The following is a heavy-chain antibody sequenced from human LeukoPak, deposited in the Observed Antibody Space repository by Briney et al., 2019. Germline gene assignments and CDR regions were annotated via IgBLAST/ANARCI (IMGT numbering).Heavy chain of an antibody. J-gene: IGHJ4*02. V-gene: IGHV7-4-1*02. CDR3: ARDYNSASAY. Sequence: ASVKVSCKASGYTFTRYTMTWVRQAPGQGLEWMGWINTNTGNPTHAQGFTGRFVFSLDTSVSTAYLQISSLKAEDSGVYYCARDYNSASAYWGQGTLVTVSS. CDR1: GYTFTRYT. D-gene: IGHD2/OR15-2a*01. CDR2: INTNTGNP.